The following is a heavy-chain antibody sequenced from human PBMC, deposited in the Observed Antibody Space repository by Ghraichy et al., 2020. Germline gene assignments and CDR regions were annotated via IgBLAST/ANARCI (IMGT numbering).Heavy chain of an antibody. D-gene: IGHD3-22*01. CDR2: INHSGST. CDR3: ARRPSISITMTKSLPYFDY. Sequence: SETLSLTCAVYGGSFSGYYWSWIRQPPGKGLEWIGEINHSGSTNYNPSLKSRVTISVDTSKNQFSLKLSSVTAADTAVYYCARRPSISITMTKSLPYFDYWGQGTLVTVSS. V-gene: IGHV4-34*01. CDR1: GGSFSGYY. J-gene: IGHJ4*02.